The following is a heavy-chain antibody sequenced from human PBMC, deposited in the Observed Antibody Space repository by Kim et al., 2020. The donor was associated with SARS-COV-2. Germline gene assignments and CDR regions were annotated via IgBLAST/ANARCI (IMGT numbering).Heavy chain of an antibody. CDR1: GFTFSSYG. J-gene: IGHJ4*02. Sequence: GGSLRLSCAASGFTFSSYGMHWVRQAPGKGLEWVAVISYDGSHKYYADSVKGRFTISRDSSKNTLYLQMNSLRAEDTAVYYCAKGAGIYCSGGNCYLNYFDYWGQGTLVTVSS. CDR3: AKGAGIYCSGGNCYLNYFDY. CDR2: ISYDGSHK. D-gene: IGHD2-15*01. V-gene: IGHV3-30*18.